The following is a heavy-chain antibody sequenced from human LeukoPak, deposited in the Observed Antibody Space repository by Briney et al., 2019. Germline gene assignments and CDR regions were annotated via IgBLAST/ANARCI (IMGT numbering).Heavy chain of an antibody. CDR3: ARLTGYYYGMDV. Sequence: GSLRLSCAASGFTFSSHSINWVRQAPGKGLEWVSYISGSSSTIYYADSVKGRFTISRDNAKNSLYLQMNSLRAGDTAMYYCARLTGYYYGMDVWGQGTTVTVFS. J-gene: IGHJ6*02. CDR2: ISGSSSTI. CDR1: GFTFSSHS. D-gene: IGHD3-9*01. V-gene: IGHV3-48*01.